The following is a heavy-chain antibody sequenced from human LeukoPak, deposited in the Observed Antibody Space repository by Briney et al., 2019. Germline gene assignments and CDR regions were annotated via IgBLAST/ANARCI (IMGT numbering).Heavy chain of an antibody. CDR1: GFTFSDYS. CDR3: ARLRRNSDRSDFFYYYDH. CDR2: VYTVSSYI. D-gene: IGHD3-22*01. V-gene: IGHV3-21*01. J-gene: IGHJ4*02. Sequence: PGGSLRLSCAASGFTFSDYSMNWVRQAPGKGLEWVASVYTVSSYIYYADSMRGRFTIYRDNAKNTLFLQMNSLRAEDTAVYYCARLRRNSDRSDFFYYYDHWGQGTLVTFSS.